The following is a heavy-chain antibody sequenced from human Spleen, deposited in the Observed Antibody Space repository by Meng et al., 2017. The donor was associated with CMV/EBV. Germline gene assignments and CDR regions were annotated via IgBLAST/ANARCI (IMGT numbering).Heavy chain of an antibody. V-gene: IGHV3-33*01. Sequence: GGSLRLSCTASGFAFSGYGMHWVRQAPGKGLEWVAVIWYDGSNKYYADSVKGRFTISRDNSKNTLFLQMNSLRAEDTAVYYCARELTTSRGMDVWGQGTTVTVSS. CDR2: IWYDGSNK. CDR3: ARELTTSRGMDV. J-gene: IGHJ6*02. CDR1: GFAFSGYG. D-gene: IGHD4-11*01.